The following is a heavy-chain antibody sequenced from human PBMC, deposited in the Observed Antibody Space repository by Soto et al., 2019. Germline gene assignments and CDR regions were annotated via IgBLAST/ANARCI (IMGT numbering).Heavy chain of an antibody. Sequence: PSETLSLTCTVSGGSISSSNYYWGWIRQPPGKGLEWFGIFYYIGSTYSNPSLKSRVTLSVDTSKNQFSLKLSSLTAADTAVYYCARGHPTIDYWGQGTLVTVSS. V-gene: IGHV4-39*01. J-gene: IGHJ4*02. CDR1: GGSISSSNYY. CDR3: ARGHPTIDY. CDR2: FYYIGST.